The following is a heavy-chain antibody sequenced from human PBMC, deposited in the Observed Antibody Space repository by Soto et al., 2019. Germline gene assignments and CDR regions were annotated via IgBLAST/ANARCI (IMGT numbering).Heavy chain of an antibody. V-gene: IGHV1-18*01. Sequence: QVQLVQSGAEVKKPGASVKVSCKASGYTFTSYGISWVRQAPGQGLEWMGWISAYNGNTNYAQKHQGRVAMTTGPSTSTAYMELRSLRSDDTAVYYCARHEKPDYWFDPWGQGTLVTVSS. CDR1: GYTFTSYG. CDR2: ISAYNGNT. CDR3: ARHEKPDYWFDP. J-gene: IGHJ5*02.